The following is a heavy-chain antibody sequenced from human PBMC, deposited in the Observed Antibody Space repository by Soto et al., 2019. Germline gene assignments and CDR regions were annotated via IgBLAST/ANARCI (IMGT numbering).Heavy chain of an antibody. D-gene: IGHD2-8*01. CDR2: MNPNSGNT. J-gene: IGHJ6*02. Sequence: ASVKVSCKASGYTFTSYDINWVRQATGQGLEWMGWMNPNSGNTGYAQKFQGRVTMTRNTSISTAYMELSSLRSEDAAVYYCARWHGYCNNRVSYKYYYYYGMDVWGQGTTVTVSS. CDR3: ARWHGYCNNRVSYKYYYYYGMDV. V-gene: IGHV1-8*01. CDR1: GYTFTSYD.